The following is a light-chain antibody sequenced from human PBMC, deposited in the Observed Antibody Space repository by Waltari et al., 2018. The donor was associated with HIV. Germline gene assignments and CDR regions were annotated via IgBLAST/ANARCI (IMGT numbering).Light chain of an antibody. J-gene: IGLJ3*02. CDR1: RSGVGVYNH. CDR3: SSYTSSNTLWV. Sequence: QSALIQLSSVSGSRGQSITMSCAGARSGVGVYNHFSWSQQHPGKAPKLIMYDVTERPAGVSKRCSGPKSGITSSLTISGLQADDEGDYYCSSYTSSNTLWVFGGGTKLTVL. CDR2: DVT. V-gene: IGLV2-14*03.